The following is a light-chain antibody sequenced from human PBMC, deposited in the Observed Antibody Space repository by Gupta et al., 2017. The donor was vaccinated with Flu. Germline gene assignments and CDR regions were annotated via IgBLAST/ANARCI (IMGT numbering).Light chain of an antibody. CDR2: SDD. J-gene: IGLJ3*02. CDR3: ASWDDSLNGWV. CDR1: TSNIGSRY. V-gene: IGLV1-44*01. Sequence: SVLTQPPSASGTPGQTISIPCSGSTSNIGSRYVNWYQQLPGTAPKLLISSDDQRPSGVRDRFSGSKSGTSASLAISGLQSEDEADYFCASWDDSLNGWVFGGGTKLTVV.